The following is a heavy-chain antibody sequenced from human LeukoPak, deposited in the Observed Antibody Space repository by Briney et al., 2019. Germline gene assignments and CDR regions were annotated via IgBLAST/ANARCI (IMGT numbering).Heavy chain of an antibody. CDR1: GFTVSSNY. CDR3: ARGRLGGRSGNEY. V-gene: IGHV3-66*01. Sequence: GGSLRLSCAASGFTVSSNYMSWVRQAPGKGLEWVSVIYSGGSTYYADSVKGRFTISRDNSKNTLYLQMNSLRAEDTAVYYCARGRLGGRSGNEYWGQGTLVTVSS. J-gene: IGHJ4*02. D-gene: IGHD2-15*01. CDR2: IYSGGST.